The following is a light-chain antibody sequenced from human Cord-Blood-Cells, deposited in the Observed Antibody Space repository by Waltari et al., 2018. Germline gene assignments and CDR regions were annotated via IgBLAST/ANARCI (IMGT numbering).Light chain of an antibody. J-gene: IGKJ1*01. CDR3: QQYGSSPWT. CDR2: GAS. V-gene: IGKV3-20*01. CDR1: QSVSSSY. Sequence: EIVLTQSPGTLSLSPGERATLSCRASQSVSSSYLAWYQQTPGQAPRPLSYGASSKATGIPDRFSGSGSGTDFTLTISRLEPEDFAVYYCQQYGSSPWTFGQGTKVEIK.